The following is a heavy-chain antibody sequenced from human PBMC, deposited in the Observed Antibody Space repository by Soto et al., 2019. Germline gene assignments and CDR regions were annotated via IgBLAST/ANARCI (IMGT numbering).Heavy chain of an antibody. CDR1: GGSISSYY. J-gene: IGHJ5*02. V-gene: IGHV4-59*01. Sequence: SETLSLTCSVSGGSISSYYWSWIRQPPGKGLEWIGYIYYSGSTNYNPSLESRVTISVDTSKNQFSLKLSSVTAADTAVYYCASYSGISYAYWFDPWGQGTLVTVSS. CDR2: IYYSGST. D-gene: IGHD1-26*01. CDR3: ASYSGISYAYWFDP.